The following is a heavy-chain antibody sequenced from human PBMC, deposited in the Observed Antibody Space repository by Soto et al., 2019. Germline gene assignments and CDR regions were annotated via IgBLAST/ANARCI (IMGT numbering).Heavy chain of an antibody. D-gene: IGHD6-25*01. CDR3: ARVSGFSGTSVDY. V-gene: IGHV3-30*02. CDR1: GFTFSSYN. J-gene: IGHJ4*02. Sequence: PGGSLRLSCAAFGFTFSSYNMHWARQAPGKGLEWVSFILYDGSNKFYADSVKGRFTISRDNSNNTLYLQMNSLRAEDTAVYYCARVSGFSGTSVDYWGQGTLVTVSS. CDR2: ILYDGSNK.